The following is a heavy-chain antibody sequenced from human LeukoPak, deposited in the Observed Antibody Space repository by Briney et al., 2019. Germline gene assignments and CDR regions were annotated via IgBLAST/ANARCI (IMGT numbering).Heavy chain of an antibody. V-gene: IGHV1-8*01. CDR3: ARGRDWLRWFDP. CDR1: GYTFTSYD. J-gene: IGHJ5*02. Sequence: GASVKVSCKASGYTFTSYDINWVRQATGQGLEWMGWMNPNSGNTGYAQKFQGRVTMTRNTSISTAYMELSSLRSEDTAVYYCARGRDWLRWFDPWGQGTLVTVSS. D-gene: IGHD3/OR15-3a*01. CDR2: MNPNSGNT.